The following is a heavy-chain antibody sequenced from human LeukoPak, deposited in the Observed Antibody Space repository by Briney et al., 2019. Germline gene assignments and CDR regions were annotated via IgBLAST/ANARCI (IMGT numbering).Heavy chain of an antibody. V-gene: IGHV4-4*07. Sequence: SETLSLTCTVSGGSISSYYWSWIRQPAGKGLEWIGRIYTGGSTNYNPSLKSRVTMSVDTSKNQFSLKLSSVTAADTAVYYCARDRLNIVVVPAAYYTYGYWFGPWGQGTLVTVSS. CDR1: GGSISSYY. J-gene: IGHJ5*02. CDR2: IYTGGST. D-gene: IGHD2-2*01. CDR3: ARDRLNIVVVPAAYYTYGYWFGP.